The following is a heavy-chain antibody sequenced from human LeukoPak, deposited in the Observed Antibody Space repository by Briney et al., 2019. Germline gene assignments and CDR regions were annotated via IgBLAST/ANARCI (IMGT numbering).Heavy chain of an antibody. CDR1: GFTFTNYA. J-gene: IGHJ4*02. CDR2: FSGSGGNT. Sequence: GGSLRLSCAASGFTFTNYAMSWVRQAPGKGLEWVSAFSGSGGNTYYADSVKGRFTISRENSKNTLYLQMNSLRAEDTAVYYCARSGLSRFGFWGQGTLVTVSS. V-gene: IGHV3-23*01. CDR3: ARSGLSRFGF. D-gene: IGHD2/OR15-2a*01.